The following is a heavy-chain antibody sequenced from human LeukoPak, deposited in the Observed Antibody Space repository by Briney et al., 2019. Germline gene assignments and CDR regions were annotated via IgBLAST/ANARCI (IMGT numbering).Heavy chain of an antibody. CDR3: ASIVADNAASRAFDI. CDR1: GFTFSSYW. D-gene: IGHD5-12*01. Sequence: GGSLRLSCAASGFTFSSYWMHWVRQAPGKGLVWVSRINGQGSSTTYADSVKGRFTISRDNAKNTLYLQMNSLRAEDTAVYYFASIVADNAASRAFDIWGQGKMVTVSS. V-gene: IGHV3-74*01. J-gene: IGHJ3*02. CDR2: INGQGSST.